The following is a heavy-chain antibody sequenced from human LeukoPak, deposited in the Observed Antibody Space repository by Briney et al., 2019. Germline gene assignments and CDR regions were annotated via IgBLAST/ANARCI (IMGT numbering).Heavy chain of an antibody. J-gene: IGHJ4*02. D-gene: IGHD2/OR15-2a*01. CDR3: ARQRIGGSTNFDY. CDR2: FYYRGST. CDR1: GGSINTNPNY. Sequence: SETLSLTCSVSGGSINTNPNYWGWVRQPPGKGLEWIGCFYYRGSTYYNPSLRSRVTVSGDSSQNHFSLKLTSVTAADTAVYYCARQRIGGSTNFDYWGQGTLVTVSS. V-gene: IGHV4-39*01.